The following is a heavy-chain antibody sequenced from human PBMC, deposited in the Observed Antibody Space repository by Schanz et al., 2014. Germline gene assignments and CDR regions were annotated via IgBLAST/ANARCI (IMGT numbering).Heavy chain of an antibody. CDR2: IYYNGTNK. V-gene: IGHV3-30*18. Sequence: QVQLVESGGGVVQPGRSLRLSCAASGFNFSNYDIHWVRQAPGKGLEWVALIYYNGTNKYYADSVKGRFTISRDNSQNTLDLQMNTLRPEYTSVYYCAKELNRRGGQTNFYYYYGMDVWGQGTTVTVSS. D-gene: IGHD5-12*01. CDR1: GFNFSNYD. CDR3: AKELNRRGGQTNFYYYYGMDV. J-gene: IGHJ6*02.